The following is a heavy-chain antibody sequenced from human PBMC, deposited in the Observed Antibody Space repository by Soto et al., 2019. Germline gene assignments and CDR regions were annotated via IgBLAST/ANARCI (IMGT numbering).Heavy chain of an antibody. CDR2: IYYSGST. J-gene: IGHJ3*02. Sequence: QLQLQESGPGLVKPSETLSLTCTVSGGSISSSSYYWGWIRQPPGKGLEWIGSIYYSGSTYYNPSLKSRVTISVDTSKNQFSLKLSSVTAADTAVYYCASLVVTTPIFGAFDIWGQGTMVTVSS. CDR3: ASLVVTTPIFGAFDI. CDR1: GGSISSSSYY. V-gene: IGHV4-39*01. D-gene: IGHD3-22*01.